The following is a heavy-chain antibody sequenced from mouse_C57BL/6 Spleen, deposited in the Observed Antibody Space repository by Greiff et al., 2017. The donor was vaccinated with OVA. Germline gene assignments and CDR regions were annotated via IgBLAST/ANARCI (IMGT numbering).Heavy chain of an antibody. CDR3: ASLYSKTLFAY. D-gene: IGHD2-5*01. CDR1: GFTFSSYT. Sequence: EVNVVESGGGLVKPGGSLKLSCAASGFTFSSYTMSWVRQTPEKRLEWVATISGGGGNTYYPDSVKGRFTISRDNAKNTLYLQMSSLRSEDTALYYCASLYSKTLFAYWGQGTLVTVSA. CDR2: ISGGGGNT. V-gene: IGHV5-9*01. J-gene: IGHJ3*01.